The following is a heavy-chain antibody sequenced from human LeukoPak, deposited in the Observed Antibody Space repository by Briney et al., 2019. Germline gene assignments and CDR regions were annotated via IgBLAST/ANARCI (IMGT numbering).Heavy chain of an antibody. Sequence: GGSLRLSCAASGFTFSSYSMNWVRQAPAKGLEWVSYISSSSSTIYYADSVKGRFTISRDNAKNSLYLQMNSLRAEDTAVYYCARVGYYDSSGYSYYFDYWGQGTLVTVSS. CDR1: GFTFSSYS. V-gene: IGHV3-48*01. CDR2: ISSSSSTI. D-gene: IGHD3-22*01. J-gene: IGHJ4*02. CDR3: ARVGYYDSSGYSYYFDY.